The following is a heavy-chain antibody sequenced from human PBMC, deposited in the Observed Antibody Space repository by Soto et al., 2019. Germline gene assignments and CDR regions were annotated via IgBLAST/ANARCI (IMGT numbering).Heavy chain of an antibody. V-gene: IGHV3-21*01. CDR1: GFTFSSYS. J-gene: IGHJ4*02. Sequence: LRLSCAASGFTFSSYSMNWVRQAPGKGLEWVSSISSSSSYIYYADSVKGRFTISRDNAKNSLYLQMNSLRAEDTAVYYCARDLGYCSSTSCYNSPTTPDYWGQGTLVTVSS. CDR2: ISSSSSYI. D-gene: IGHD2-2*02. CDR3: ARDLGYCSSTSCYNSPTTPDY.